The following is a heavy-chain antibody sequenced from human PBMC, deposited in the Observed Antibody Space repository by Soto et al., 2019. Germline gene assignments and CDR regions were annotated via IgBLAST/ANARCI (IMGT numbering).Heavy chain of an antibody. D-gene: IGHD6-19*01. CDR1: GFTFSSYA. V-gene: IGHV3-23*01. CDR2: ISGSGGST. J-gene: IGHJ4*02. Sequence: GGSLRLSCAASGFTFSSYAMSWVRQAPGKGLEWVSAISGSGGSTYYADSVKGRFTISRDNSKNTLYLQMNSLRAEDTAVYYCARVYSSGWYLPYFDYWGQGTLVTVSS. CDR3: ARVYSSGWYLPYFDY.